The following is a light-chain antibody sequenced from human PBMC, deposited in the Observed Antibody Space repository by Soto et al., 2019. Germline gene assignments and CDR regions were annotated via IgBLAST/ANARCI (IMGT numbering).Light chain of an antibody. J-gene: IGKJ1*01. V-gene: IGKV1-39*01. CDR2: GAS. CDR1: QSVDNF. Sequence: DIPMTQSPSSLSASVGDRVTITCQASQSVDNFLNWYQQKPGKAPKLLIYGASSLQSGVPSRFSGSGSGTDFTLTISSLQPADLGTYYCQQSYSTWTFGQGTKVEIK. CDR3: QQSYSTWT.